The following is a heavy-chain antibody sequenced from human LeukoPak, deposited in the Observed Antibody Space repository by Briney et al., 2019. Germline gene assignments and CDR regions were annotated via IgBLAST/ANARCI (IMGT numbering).Heavy chain of an antibody. J-gene: IGHJ4*02. CDR1: GYTFTSYD. CDR2: MNPNSGNT. D-gene: IGHD6-13*01. Sequence: ASVKVSCKASGYTFTSYDINWVRQATGQGLEWMGWMNPNSGNTGYAQKFQGRVTITRNTSISTAYMELSSLRSEDTAVYYCATSIAAADPHYFDYWGQGTLVTVSS. CDR3: ATSIAAADPHYFDY. V-gene: IGHV1-8*03.